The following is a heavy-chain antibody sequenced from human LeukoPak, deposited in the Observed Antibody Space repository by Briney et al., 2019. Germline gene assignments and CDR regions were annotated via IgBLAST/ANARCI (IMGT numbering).Heavy chain of an antibody. CDR2: ISTSSSYI. CDR3: AKAEWELRRPGAFDI. D-gene: IGHD1-26*01. V-gene: IGHV3-21*01. J-gene: IGHJ3*02. CDR1: GFTFSSYN. Sequence: GGSLRLSCAASGFTFSSYNMNWVRQAPGKGLEWVSFISTSSSYIYYADSLKGRFTLSRDNAKNSLYLQMNSLRAEDTAVYYCAKAEWELRRPGAFDIWGQGTMVTVSS.